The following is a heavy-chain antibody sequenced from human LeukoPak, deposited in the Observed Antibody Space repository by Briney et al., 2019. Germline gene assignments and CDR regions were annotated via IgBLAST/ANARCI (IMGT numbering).Heavy chain of an antibody. CDR2: ISGSATST. D-gene: IGHD2-2*01. Sequence: GGSLRLSCAASGFTFSNYAMSWVRQAPGKGLECISGISGSATSTYYADSVKGRFTISRDNSKSTLYLQMNNLRAEDTAVYYCAKHWSYCSTTSCFFNYCYYYMDVWGKGTTVTVSS. CDR3: AKHWSYCSTTSCFFNYCYYYMDV. V-gene: IGHV3-23*01. J-gene: IGHJ6*03. CDR1: GFTFSNYA.